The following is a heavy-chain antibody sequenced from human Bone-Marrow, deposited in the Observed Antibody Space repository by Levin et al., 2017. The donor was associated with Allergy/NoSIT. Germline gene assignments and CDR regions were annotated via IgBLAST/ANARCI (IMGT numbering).Heavy chain of an antibody. J-gene: IGHJ4*02. D-gene: IGHD4-17*01. CDR1: GFTFDDYA. Sequence: GGSLRLSCAASGFTFDDYALSWVRQAPGKGLEWVSGIGDTGHYTYYADSVKGRFTISRDNSKNTIYLQMNGLRADDTAVYYCAKEFLRTVTSIDFWGQGTLVTVSS. CDR2: IGDTGHYT. CDR3: AKEFLRTVTSIDF. V-gene: IGHV3-23*01.